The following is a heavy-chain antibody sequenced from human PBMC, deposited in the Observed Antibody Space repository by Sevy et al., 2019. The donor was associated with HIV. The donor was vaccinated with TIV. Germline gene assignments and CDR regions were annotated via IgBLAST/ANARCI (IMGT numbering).Heavy chain of an antibody. J-gene: IGHJ4*02. CDR1: GFTFSSYE. D-gene: IGHD3-10*01. CDR3: AGYGSGSYYIFDY. CDR2: ISSSGSTI. Sequence: GGSLRLSCAASGFTFSSYEMNWVRQAPGKGLEWVSYISSSGSTIYDADSVKGRFTISRDNAKNSLYLQMNSLRAEDTAVYYCAGYGSGSYYIFDYWGQGTLVTVSS. V-gene: IGHV3-48*03.